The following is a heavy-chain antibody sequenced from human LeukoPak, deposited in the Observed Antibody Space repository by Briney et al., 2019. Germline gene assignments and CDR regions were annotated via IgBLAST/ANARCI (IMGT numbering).Heavy chain of an antibody. J-gene: IGHJ4*02. D-gene: IGHD4-23*01. Sequence: GGSLRLSCAASGFTFSSYWMHWVRQASGKGLVWVSRINSDGSSTSYADSVKGRFTISRDNAKNTLYLQMNSLRAEDTAVYYCARIDLVTGLDYWGQGTLVTVSS. V-gene: IGHV3-74*01. CDR3: ARIDLVTGLDY. CDR2: INSDGSST. CDR1: GFTFSSYW.